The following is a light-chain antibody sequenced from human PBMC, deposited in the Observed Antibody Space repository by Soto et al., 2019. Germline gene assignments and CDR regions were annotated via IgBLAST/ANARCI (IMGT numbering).Light chain of an antibody. CDR1: QSVSSSS. CDR3: QQYGSSPSYT. J-gene: IGKJ2*01. CDR2: GAS. V-gene: IGKV3-20*01. Sequence: EIVLTQSPGTLSLSPGERATLSCRASQSVSSSSLAWYQQKPGQAPRLLIYGASSRATGIPDRFSGSGSGTDFTLTISRLEPEDVAVYYCQQYGSSPSYTFGQGTKREIK.